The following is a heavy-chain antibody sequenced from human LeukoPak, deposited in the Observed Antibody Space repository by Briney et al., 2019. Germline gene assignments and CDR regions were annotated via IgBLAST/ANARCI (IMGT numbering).Heavy chain of an antibody. CDR1: GGSISSYY. Sequence: SETLSLTCTGSGGSISSYYWSWIRQPAGKGLEWIGRIYTSGSTNYNPSLKSRVTMSVDTSKNQFSLKLSSVTAADTAVYYCARQSGYIETYYYYYMDVWGKGTTVTVSS. J-gene: IGHJ6*03. V-gene: IGHV4-4*07. D-gene: IGHD5-12*01. CDR3: ARQSGYIETYYYYYMDV. CDR2: IYTSGST.